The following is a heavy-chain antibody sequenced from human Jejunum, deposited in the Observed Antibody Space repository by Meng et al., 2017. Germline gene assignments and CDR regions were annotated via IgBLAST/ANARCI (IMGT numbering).Heavy chain of an antibody. D-gene: IGHD2-15*01. Sequence: QGQLVQSGSGLTKPWASVRVSCKASGYTFTSYAMNWVRQAPGQGLEWMGWINTKIGDPTYAQGFTGRFVFSLDTSVSTAYLQISNLKAEDTAVYYCARATGYCSDGSCYCSHWGQGTLVTVSS. V-gene: IGHV7-4-1*02. CDR1: GYTFTSYA. CDR3: ARATGYCSDGSCYCSH. J-gene: IGHJ4*02. CDR2: INTKIGDP.